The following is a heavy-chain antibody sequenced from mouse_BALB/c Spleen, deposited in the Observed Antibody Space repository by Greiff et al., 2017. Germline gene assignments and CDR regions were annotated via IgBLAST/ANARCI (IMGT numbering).Heavy chain of an antibody. CDR2: INPSTGYT. D-gene: IGHD2-14*01. CDR3: ARASRYDYAMDY. V-gene: IGHV1-7*01. Sequence: QVHVKQSGAELAKPGASVKMSCKASGYTFTSYWMHWVKQRPGQGLEWIGYINPSTGYTEYNQKFKDKATLTADKSSSTAYMQLSSLTSEDSAVYYCARASRYDYAMDYWGQGTSVTVSS. J-gene: IGHJ4*01. CDR1: GYTFTSYW.